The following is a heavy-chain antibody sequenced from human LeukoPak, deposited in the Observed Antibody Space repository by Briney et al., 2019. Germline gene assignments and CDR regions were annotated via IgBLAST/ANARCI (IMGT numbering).Heavy chain of an antibody. V-gene: IGHV1-69*04. D-gene: IGHD5/OR15-5a*01. CDR3: ARVVSTGSLYYFDY. Sequence: SVKVSCKASGGTFSSYAISWVRQAPGQGLGWMGRIIPILGIANYAQKFQGRVTITADKSTSTAYMELSSLRSEDTAVYYCARVVSTGSLYYFDYWGQGTLVTVSS. J-gene: IGHJ4*02. CDR2: IIPILGIA. CDR1: GGTFSSYA.